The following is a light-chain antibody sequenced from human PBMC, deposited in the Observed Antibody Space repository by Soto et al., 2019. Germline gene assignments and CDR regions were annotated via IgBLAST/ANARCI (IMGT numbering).Light chain of an antibody. CDR1: QSISSW. V-gene: IGKV1-5*01. CDR3: QHYNSYSRT. J-gene: IGKJ1*01. Sequence: DIQMTQSPSTLSASVGDRVTITCRASQSISSWLAWYQQKPGKAPKLLIYDASSLESGVPSRFSGSGSGTEFTLTISNLQPDDFATDYCQHYNSYSRTFGQGTKVDIK. CDR2: DAS.